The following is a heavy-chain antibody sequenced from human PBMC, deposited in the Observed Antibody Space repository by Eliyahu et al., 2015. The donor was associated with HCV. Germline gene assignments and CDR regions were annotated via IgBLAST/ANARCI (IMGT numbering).Heavy chain of an antibody. J-gene: IGHJ4*02. Sequence: QVQLVESGGGVVQPGXSLRLSCAXXXFTFXXYAMHWVRQAPGKGLEWVAVISYDGSNKYYADSVKGRFTISRDNSKNTLYLQMNSLRAEDTAVYYCAREKRPDGDYARYYFDYWGQGTLVTVSS. V-gene: IGHV3-30-3*01. CDR1: XFTFXXYA. CDR2: ISYDGSNK. CDR3: AREKRPDGDYARYYFDY. D-gene: IGHD4-17*01.